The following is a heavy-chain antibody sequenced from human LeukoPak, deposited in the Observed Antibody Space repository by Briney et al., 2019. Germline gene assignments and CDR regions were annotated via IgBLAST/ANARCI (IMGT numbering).Heavy chain of an antibody. CDR2: ISSSSSTI. CDR1: GFTFSSYS. CDR3: AKDIAAAVYYFDY. Sequence: GSLRLSCAASGFTFSSYSMNWVRQAPGKGLEWVSYISSSSSTIYYADSVKGRFTISRDNAKNSLYLQMNSLRAEDTAVYYCAKDIAAAVYYFDYWGQGTLVTVSS. J-gene: IGHJ4*02. V-gene: IGHV3-48*01. D-gene: IGHD6-13*01.